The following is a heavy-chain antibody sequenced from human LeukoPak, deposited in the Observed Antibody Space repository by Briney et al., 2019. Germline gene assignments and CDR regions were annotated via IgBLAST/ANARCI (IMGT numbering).Heavy chain of an antibody. CDR2: IYYSGST. J-gene: IGHJ4*02. D-gene: IGHD3-9*01. V-gene: IGHV4-39*02. CDR1: GASISSSSYY. CDR3: ARESHSSYYDILTGYFAGGYFFDY. Sequence: SETLSLTCTVSGASISSSSYYWGWLRQPPGKGLEWIGSIYYSGSTYYNSSLKSRITISVDTSKNQVSLNLSSVTAADTAVYYCARESHSSYYDILTGYFAGGYFFDYWGQGTLVTVAS.